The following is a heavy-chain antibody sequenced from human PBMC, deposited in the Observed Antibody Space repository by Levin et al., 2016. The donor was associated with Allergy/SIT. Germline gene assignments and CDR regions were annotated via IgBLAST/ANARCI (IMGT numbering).Heavy chain of an antibody. J-gene: IGHJ3*01. CDR2: IYYSGST. V-gene: IGHV4-31*03. CDR3: ARDRGDYYDSSGYNSRDAFDV. Sequence: SETLSLTCTVSGGSISSGGYYWTWIRQHPGKGLEWIGSIYYSGSTYYNPSLKSRVTISVDTSKNQFSLKLSSVTAADTAVYYCARDRGDYYDSSGYNSRDAFDVWGQGTMVTVSS. D-gene: IGHD3-22*01. CDR1: GGSISSGGYY.